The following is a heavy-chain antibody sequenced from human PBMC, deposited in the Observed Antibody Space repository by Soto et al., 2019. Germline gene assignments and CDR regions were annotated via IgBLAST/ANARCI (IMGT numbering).Heavy chain of an antibody. D-gene: IGHD3-22*01. CDR3: TTDWEDYYYDSSGPYYFDY. CDR1: GFSFSNAW. J-gene: IGHJ4*02. CDR2: IKSKTDGGTT. V-gene: IGHV3-15*01. Sequence: GALRLSSAASGFSFSNAWMTWVRQAPGKGLEGVGRIKSKTDGGTTDYAAPVKGRFTISRDDSKNTLYLQMNRLKTEDTAVYYCTTDWEDYYYDSSGPYYFDYWGQGTLVTVSS.